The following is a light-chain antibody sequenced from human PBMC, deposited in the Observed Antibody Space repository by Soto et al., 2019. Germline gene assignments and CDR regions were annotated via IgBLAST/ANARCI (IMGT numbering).Light chain of an antibody. J-gene: IGKJ1*01. CDR1: QGISNA. CDR3: QQLKSYPQT. Sequence: NRVTQTPSSLSASVGERVTLTCRASQGISNALAWYQQRPGKVPRLLIYAASSLQSGVPSRFSGSGSGTEFTLTISSLQPEDFATYYCQQLKSYPQTFGQGTKVDI. CDR2: AAS. V-gene: IGKV1-13*02.